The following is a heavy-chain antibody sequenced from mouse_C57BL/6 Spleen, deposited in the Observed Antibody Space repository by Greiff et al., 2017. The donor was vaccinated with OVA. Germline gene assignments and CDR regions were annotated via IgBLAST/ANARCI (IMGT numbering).Heavy chain of an antibody. CDR2: IHPNSCST. CDR3: ARWGVRYFDV. V-gene: IGHV1-64*01. Sequence: VQLQQPGAELVKPGASVKLSCKASGYTFTSYWMHWVKQRPGQGLEWIGMIHPNSCSTNYNEKFKSKATLTVYKSSSTAYMQLSSLTSEDSAVYYCARWGVRYFDVWGTGTTVTVSS. CDR1: GYTFTSYW. J-gene: IGHJ1*03.